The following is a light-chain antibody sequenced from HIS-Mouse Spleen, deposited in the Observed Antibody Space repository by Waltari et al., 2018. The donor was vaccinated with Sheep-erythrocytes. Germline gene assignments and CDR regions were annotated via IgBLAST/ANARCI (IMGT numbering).Light chain of an antibody. CDR3: QQYGSSLRT. J-gene: IGKJ1*01. CDR1: QSVSSSY. V-gene: IGKV3-20*01. CDR2: GAS. Sequence: EIVLTQSPGTLPLSPGERATLSCRPSQSVSSSYLAWYQQKPGQAPRLLIYGASSRATGIPDRFSGSGSGTDFTLTISRLEPEDFAVYYCQQYGSSLRTFGQGTKVEIK.